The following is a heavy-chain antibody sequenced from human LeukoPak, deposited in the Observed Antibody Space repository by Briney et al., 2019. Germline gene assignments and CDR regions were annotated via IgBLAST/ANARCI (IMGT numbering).Heavy chain of an antibody. V-gene: IGHV3-66*01. J-gene: IGHJ5*02. D-gene: IGHD1-26*01. Sequence: PGGSLRLSCAVSGIAVSSNYISWVRQAPGKGLEWLSVTYVSGNTYYADSVKGRFIVPRDNSKNTLYLEMNSLRVEDTGVYYCAREVGSWGQGTLVTVSS. CDR1: GIAVSSNY. CDR3: AREVGS. CDR2: TYVSGNT.